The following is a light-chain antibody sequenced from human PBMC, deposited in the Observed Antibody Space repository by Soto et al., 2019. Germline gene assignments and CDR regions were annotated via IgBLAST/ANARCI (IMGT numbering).Light chain of an antibody. CDR3: QQRSKWIT. CDR1: QTVSSSY. CDR2: GAS. V-gene: IGKV3D-20*02. Sequence: IVLTQSPGTLSLSPGERAPLSCRASQTVSSSYLAWYQQKPGQAPRLLIYGASSRATGIPDRFSGSGSGTDFTLTISSLEPEDFAVYYCQQRSKWITFGQGTRLEIK. J-gene: IGKJ5*01.